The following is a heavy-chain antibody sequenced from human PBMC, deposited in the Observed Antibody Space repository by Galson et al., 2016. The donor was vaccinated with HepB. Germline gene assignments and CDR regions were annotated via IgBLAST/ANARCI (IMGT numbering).Heavy chain of an antibody. J-gene: IGHJ6*02. CDR1: GYNFTISW. CDR2: IYPGDSET. V-gene: IGHV5-51*01. D-gene: IGHD5-24*01. Sequence: QSGAEVKKPGESLKISCKGSGYNFTISWIGWVRQRPGKGLEWMGIIYPGDSETRYSPSFQGQVTISADKSISTAYLHWSSLKAPDTAMYYCAAHLATTMTLEPSIRGTDYDFDGMDVWGQGTTVTVSS. CDR3: AAHLATTMTLEPSIRGTDYDFDGMDV.